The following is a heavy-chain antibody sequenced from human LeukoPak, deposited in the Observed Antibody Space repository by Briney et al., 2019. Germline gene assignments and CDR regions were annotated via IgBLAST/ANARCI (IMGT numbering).Heavy chain of an antibody. CDR2: IRQDESER. CDR3: ARLSAYYYGSYFYYYMDV. Sequence: LGGSLRLSCEGSRFSFSSYWMTWVRQLPGKGPEWVANIRQDESERYFADSVKGRFTISRDNAKKSVYLHMSSLRAEDTALYYCARLSAYYYGSYFYYYMDVWGKGTTVTVSS. CDR1: RFSFSSYW. J-gene: IGHJ6*03. D-gene: IGHD3-10*01. V-gene: IGHV3-7*01.